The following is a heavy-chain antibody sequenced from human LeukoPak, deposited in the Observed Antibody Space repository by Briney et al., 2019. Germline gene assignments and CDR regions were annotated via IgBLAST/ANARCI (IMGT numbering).Heavy chain of an antibody. D-gene: IGHD3-10*01. Sequence: GGSLRLSCAASGFTFSSYAMHWVRQAPGKGLEWVAVISYDGSNKYYADSVKGRFTISRDNSKNTLYLQMNSLRAEDTAVYYCARSDGGPLGDPFDYWGQGTLVTVSS. CDR2: ISYDGSNK. CDR1: GFTFSSYA. J-gene: IGHJ4*02. V-gene: IGHV3-30-3*01. CDR3: ARSDGGPLGDPFDY.